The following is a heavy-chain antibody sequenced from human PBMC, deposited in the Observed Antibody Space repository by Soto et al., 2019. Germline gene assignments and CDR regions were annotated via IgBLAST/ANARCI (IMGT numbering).Heavy chain of an antibody. CDR1: GDSITSYTW. Sequence: QVQLQESGPGLLKPSGTLSLTCDVSGDSITSYTWWSGVRQPPGKGLQWIGEIYHSGSAKYNPSLKSRVIISVDKSKNQFSLKLSSVTSADTAVYYCARGETQQQRDYWGQGTLVTVSS. D-gene: IGHD6-13*01. V-gene: IGHV4-4*02. J-gene: IGHJ4*02. CDR2: IYHSGSA. CDR3: ARGETQQQRDY.